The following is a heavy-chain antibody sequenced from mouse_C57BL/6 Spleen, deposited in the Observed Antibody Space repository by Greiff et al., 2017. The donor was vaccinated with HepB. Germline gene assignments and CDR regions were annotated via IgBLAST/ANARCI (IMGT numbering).Heavy chain of an antibody. CDR1: GYTFTNYW. Sequence: QVQLQQSGAELVRPGTSVKMSCKASGYTFTNYWIGWAKQRPGHGLEWIGDIYPGGGYTNYNEKFKGKATLTADKSSSTAYMQFSSLTSEDSAIYYCEGLGAYDGEYVYAMDYWGQGTSVTVSS. D-gene: IGHD2-3*01. CDR3: EGLGAYDGEYVYAMDY. J-gene: IGHJ4*01. CDR2: IYPGGGYT. V-gene: IGHV1-63*01.